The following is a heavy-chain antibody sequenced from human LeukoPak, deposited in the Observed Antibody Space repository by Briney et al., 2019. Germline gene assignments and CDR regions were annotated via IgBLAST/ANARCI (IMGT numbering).Heavy chain of an antibody. CDR1: GGSISSSSYY. J-gene: IGHJ5*02. D-gene: IGHD2-2*02. CDR2: IYYSGGT. V-gene: IGHV4-39*07. CDR3: ARVIKVVVPAAIRVWFDP. Sequence: SETLSLTCTVSGGSISSSSYYWGWIRQPPGKGLEWIGSIYYSGGTYYNPSLKSRVTISVDTSKNQFSLKLSSVTAADTAVYYCARVIKVVVPAAIRVWFDPWGQGTLVTVSS.